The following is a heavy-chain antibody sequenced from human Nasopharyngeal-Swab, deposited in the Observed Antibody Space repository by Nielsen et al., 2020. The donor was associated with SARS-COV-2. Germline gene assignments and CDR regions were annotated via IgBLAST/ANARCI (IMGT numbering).Heavy chain of an antibody. CDR3: ARDSSGWVYGMDV. V-gene: IGHV4-59*12. D-gene: IGHD6-19*01. CDR1: GGSISSYY. Sequence: SETLSLTCTVSGGSISSYYWSWIRQPPGKGLEWIGYIYYSGSINYNPSLKSRVTISVDTSKNQFSLKLSSVTAADTAVYYCARDSSGWVYGMDVWGQGTTVTVSS. J-gene: IGHJ6*02. CDR2: IYYSGSI.